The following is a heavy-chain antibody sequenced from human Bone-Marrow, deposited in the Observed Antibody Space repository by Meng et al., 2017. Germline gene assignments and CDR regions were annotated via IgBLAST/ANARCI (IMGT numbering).Heavy chain of an antibody. Sequence: QVQLVQSGSELKKPGASVKVSSKASGYTFTSYAMNWVRQAPGQGLEWMGWINTNTGNPTYAQGFTGRFVFSLDTSVSTAYLQIGSLKAEDTAVYYCARETLGYCSSISCYIGPPDYWGQGTRVTVSS. CDR2: INTNTGNP. CDR3: ARETLGYCSSISCYIGPPDY. CDR1: GYTFTSYA. J-gene: IGHJ4*02. D-gene: IGHD2-2*01. V-gene: IGHV7-4-1*01.